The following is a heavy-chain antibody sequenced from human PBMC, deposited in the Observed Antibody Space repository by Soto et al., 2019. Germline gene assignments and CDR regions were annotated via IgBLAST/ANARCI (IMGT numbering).Heavy chain of an antibody. CDR1: GGSISSGGFY. J-gene: IGHJ4*02. D-gene: IGHD3-16*01. V-gene: IGHV4-31*02. CDR2: IYYSGNT. Sequence: QVQLQESGPGLVKPSQTLSLTCSVSGGSISSGGFYWSWIRQHPGKGLEWIGYIYYSGNTYYNPSLKSRVSISVDTSKNQISLRLSSVTAADTAVYYCAREVRNPMTFWYFDYWGQGTVVTVSS. CDR3: AREVRNPMTFWYFDY.